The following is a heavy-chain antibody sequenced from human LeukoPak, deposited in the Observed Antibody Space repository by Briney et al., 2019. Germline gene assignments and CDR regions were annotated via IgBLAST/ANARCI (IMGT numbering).Heavy chain of an antibody. D-gene: IGHD4-17*01. CDR3: TKDPNGDYVGAFDP. Sequence: GGSLRLSCAASGFTFSSFAMTWVRQAPGKGLEWVSSITGGHFASYNTDSVEGRFTISRDDSKNTLYLQMNSLRAEDTALYYCTKDPNGDYVGAFDPWGPGTPVTVSS. CDR2: ITGGHFAS. CDR1: GFTFSSFA. V-gene: IGHV3-23*01. J-gene: IGHJ5*02.